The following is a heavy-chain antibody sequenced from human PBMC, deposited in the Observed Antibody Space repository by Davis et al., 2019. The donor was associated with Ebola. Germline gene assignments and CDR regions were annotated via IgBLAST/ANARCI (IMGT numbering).Heavy chain of an antibody. V-gene: IGHV3-30-3*01. CDR3: ARPGVNYGGYFYFAMDV. D-gene: IGHD3-10*01. Sequence: GASLNISCTASCFICSCYAMHWVRQAPGKGLERVAVISYDGSNKYYADSVKGRFTISRDNSKNTLYLQMNSLRAEDTAVYYCARPGVNYGGYFYFAMDVWGQGTTVTVAS. CDR1: CFICSCYA. J-gene: IGHJ6*02. CDR2: ISYDGSNK.